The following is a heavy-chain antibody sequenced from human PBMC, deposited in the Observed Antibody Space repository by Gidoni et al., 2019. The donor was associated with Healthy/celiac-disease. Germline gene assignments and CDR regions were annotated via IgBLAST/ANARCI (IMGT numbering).Heavy chain of an antibody. V-gene: IGHV1-8*01. CDR3: ARVGRGHYYYYGMDV. Sequence: QVQLVQSGAEVKKPGASVTVSCQASGHPFTRYDINWVRQATGHGLGWQGWMNPNSGNTGYAQKFQGRVTMTRNTSKSTAYMELSRLRSEDTAVYYCARVGRGHYYYYGMDVWGQGTTVTVSS. D-gene: IGHD3-16*01. CDR2: MNPNSGNT. CDR1: GHPFTRYD. J-gene: IGHJ6*02.